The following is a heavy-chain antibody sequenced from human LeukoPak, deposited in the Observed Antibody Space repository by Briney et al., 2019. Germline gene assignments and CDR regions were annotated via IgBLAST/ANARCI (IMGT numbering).Heavy chain of an antibody. D-gene: IGHD1-26*01. V-gene: IGHV3-7*01. CDR3: ARRGGSSCFDY. J-gene: IGHJ4*02. CDR1: GFTFSSYW. Sequence: GGSLRLSCAASGFTFSSYWVSWVRQAPGKGLEWVANIKQDGSEKYYVDSVKGRFTISRDNAKNSLYLQMNSLRAEDTAVYYCARRGGSSCFDYWGQGTLVTVSS. CDR2: IKQDGSEK.